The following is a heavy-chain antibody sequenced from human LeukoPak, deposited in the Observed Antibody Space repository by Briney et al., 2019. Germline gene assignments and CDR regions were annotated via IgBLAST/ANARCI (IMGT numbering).Heavy chain of an antibody. CDR2: IRGSGGST. J-gene: IGHJ4*02. CDR3: ARRIGAADKVFDC. V-gene: IGHV3-23*01. D-gene: IGHD6-13*01. Sequence: GGSLRLSCAASGFTFSNCGMSWVRQAPGKGLEWVSAIRGSGGSTYYADSVKGRFTISRDNSKNTLYLQMNSLRAEDTAVYYCARRIGAADKVFDCWGQGTLVTVSS. CDR1: GFTFSNCG.